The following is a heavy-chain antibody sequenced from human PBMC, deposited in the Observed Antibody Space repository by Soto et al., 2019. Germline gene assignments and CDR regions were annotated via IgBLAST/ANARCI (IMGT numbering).Heavy chain of an antibody. V-gene: IGHV1-69*02. D-gene: IGHD3-10*01. J-gene: IGHJ5*02. CDR2: IIPILGIA. Sequence: QVQLVQSGAEVKKPGSSVKVSCKASGGTFSSYTISWVRQAPGQGLEWMGRIIPILGIANYAQKFQGRVTITADKSTSTANRERRSLRSEDRAVYYGARAERCGELFGWFAPWGQGTLVTVSS. CDR3: ARAERCGELFGWFAP. CDR1: GGTFSSYT.